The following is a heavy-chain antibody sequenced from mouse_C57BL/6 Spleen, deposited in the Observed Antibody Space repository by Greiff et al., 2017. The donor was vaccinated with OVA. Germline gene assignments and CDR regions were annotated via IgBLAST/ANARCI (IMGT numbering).Heavy chain of an antibody. J-gene: IGHJ3*01. CDR3: VYYDDDGACFAY. D-gene: IGHD2-4*01. CDR1: GYTFTSYW. V-gene: IGHV1-64*01. Sequence: QVQLQQPGAELVKPGASVKLSCKASGYTFTSYWMHWVKQRPGQGLEWIGMIHPNSGSTNYNEKFKSKATLTVDKSSSPAYMQLSSLTSEDSAVYYCVYYDDDGACFAYGGQGTLVTVSA. CDR2: IHPNSGST.